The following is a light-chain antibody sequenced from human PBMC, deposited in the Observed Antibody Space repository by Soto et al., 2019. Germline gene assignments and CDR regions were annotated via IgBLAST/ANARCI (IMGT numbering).Light chain of an antibody. CDR2: AAS. J-gene: IGKJ1*01. CDR3: QQYYSYPRT. V-gene: IGKV1-8*01. CDR1: QGISSY. Sequence: IRMTQSPSSLSASTGDRVTITCRASQGISSYLAWYQQKPGKAPKLLIYAASTLQSGVPSRFSGSGSWTDFTLTISCLQSENFATYYCQQYYSYPRTFGQGAKVEIK.